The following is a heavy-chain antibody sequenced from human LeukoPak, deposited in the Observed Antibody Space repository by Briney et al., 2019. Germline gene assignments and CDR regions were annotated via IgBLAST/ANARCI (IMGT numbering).Heavy chain of an antibody. CDR2: IYHSGST. V-gene: IGHV4-30-2*01. J-gene: IGHJ3*02. D-gene: IGHD1-26*01. CDR3: ARLPRMGATIKGNAFDI. Sequence: PSETLSLTCAVSGGSISSGGYYWSWIRQPPGKGLEWIGYIYHSGSTYYNPSLKSRVTISVDTSKNQFSLKLSSVTAADTAVYYCARLPRMGATIKGNAFDIWGQGTMVTVSS. CDR1: GGSISSGGYY.